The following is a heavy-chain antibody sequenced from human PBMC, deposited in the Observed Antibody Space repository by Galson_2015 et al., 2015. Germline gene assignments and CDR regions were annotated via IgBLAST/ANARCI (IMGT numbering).Heavy chain of an antibody. CDR1: GYTFTSYD. D-gene: IGHD2-2*02. CDR2: MNPNSGNT. V-gene: IGHV1-8*01. J-gene: IGHJ6*03. CDR3: ARGDIVVVPAAIGYYYYYMDV. Sequence: SVKVSCKASGYTFTSYDINWVRQAPGQGLEWMGWMNPNSGNTGYAQKFQGRVTMTRNTSISTAYMELSSLRSEDTAVYYCARGDIVVVPAAIGYYYYYMDVWGKGTTVTVSS.